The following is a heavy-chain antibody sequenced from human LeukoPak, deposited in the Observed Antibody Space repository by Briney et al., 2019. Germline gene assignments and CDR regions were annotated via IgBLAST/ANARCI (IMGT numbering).Heavy chain of an antibody. Sequence: GGSLRLSCEASGFNFHNFAMHWVRQAPGKGLEWVAVISNDERNKYYTDSVKGRFTISRDNSKSTVYLQMNSLRPEDTAVYYCARPSPPGDGYNPCDYWGPGALVIVPS. D-gene: IGHD5-24*01. CDR2: ISNDERNK. J-gene: IGHJ4*02. CDR3: ARPSPPGDGYNPCDY. CDR1: GFNFHNFA. V-gene: IGHV3-30*04.